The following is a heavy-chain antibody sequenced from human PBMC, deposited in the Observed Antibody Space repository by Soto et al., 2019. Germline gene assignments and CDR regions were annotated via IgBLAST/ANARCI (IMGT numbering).Heavy chain of an antibody. J-gene: IGHJ6*03. Sequence: QLQLQESGPGLVKPSETLSLTCTVSGGSISSSNYYWGWIRQPPGKGLEWIGSIYYSGSTYYNPSLKSRVTISGDTSKNQFSLRLSSVTAADTAVYYCARQYDGIAAAGSLHYYYYYMDVWGKGTTVTVSS. V-gene: IGHV4-39*01. CDR2: IYYSGST. D-gene: IGHD6-13*01. CDR3: ARQYDGIAAAGSLHYYYYYMDV. CDR1: GGSISSSNYY.